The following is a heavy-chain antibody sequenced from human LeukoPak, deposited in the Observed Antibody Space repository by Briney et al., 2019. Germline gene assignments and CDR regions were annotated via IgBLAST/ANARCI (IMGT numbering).Heavy chain of an antibody. CDR3: ARARGSSYFSYNWFDP. CDR2: IYDSGGT. Sequence: SETLSLTCAVYGGSFSGYYWSWIRQSPGKGLEWLGYIYDSGGTHYNPSFQSRVIISVDTSKSQFSLRLSSVTAADTAVYYCARARGSSYFSYNWFDPWGQGTLVTVSS. J-gene: IGHJ5*02. D-gene: IGHD6-13*01. V-gene: IGHV4-34*01. CDR1: GGSFSGYY.